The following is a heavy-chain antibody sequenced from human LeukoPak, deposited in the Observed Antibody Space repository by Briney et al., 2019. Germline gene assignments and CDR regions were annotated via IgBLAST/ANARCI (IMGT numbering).Heavy chain of an antibody. CDR2: MNPNSGNT. CDR3: MKDRSGRETGNQRDDY. D-gene: IGHD1-14*01. V-gene: IGHV1-8*01. J-gene: IGHJ4*02. Sequence: ASVKVSCKASGYTFTSYDINWVRQATGQGLEWMGWMNPNSGNTGYAQKFQGRVTMTRNTSISTAYMELSSLRAEDTAVYYCMKDRSGRETGNQRDDYWGQGTLVTVSS. CDR1: GYTFTSYD.